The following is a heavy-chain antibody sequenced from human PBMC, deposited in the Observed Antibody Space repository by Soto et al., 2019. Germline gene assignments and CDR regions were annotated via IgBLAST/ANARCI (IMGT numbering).Heavy chain of an antibody. CDR2: ISYDGSNK. CDR1: GFTFSSYG. D-gene: IGHD6-13*01. V-gene: IGHV3-30*18. CDR3: AKGSRWYTPPRYYFDY. Sequence: QVQLVESGGGVVQPGRSLRLSCAASGFTFSSYGMHWVRQAPGKGLEWVAVISYDGSNKYYADSVKGRFTISRDNSKNTLYLQMNSLRAEDTAVYYCAKGSRWYTPPRYYFDYWGQGTLVTVSS. J-gene: IGHJ4*02.